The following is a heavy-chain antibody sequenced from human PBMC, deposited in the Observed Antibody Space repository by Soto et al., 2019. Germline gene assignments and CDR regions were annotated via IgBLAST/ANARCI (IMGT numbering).Heavy chain of an antibody. Sequence: ASVKVSCKASGYTFTSYGINWVRQAPGQGLEWMGWISAYNGNTNYAQKLQGRVTMTTDTSTSTAYMELRSLRSDDTAVYYCARIPAITIFGVVIPDPDYWGQGTLVTVSS. J-gene: IGHJ4*02. CDR3: ARIPAITIFGVVIPDPDY. V-gene: IGHV1-18*01. CDR1: GYTFTSYG. CDR2: ISAYNGNT. D-gene: IGHD3-3*01.